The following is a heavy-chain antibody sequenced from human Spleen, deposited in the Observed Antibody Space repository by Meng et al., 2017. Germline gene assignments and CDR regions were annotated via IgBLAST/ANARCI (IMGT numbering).Heavy chain of an antibody. J-gene: IGHJ5*02. Sequence: QVQLQQWGAGLLKPSETLSLPCAVYGGSFNRYYWTWIRQPPGKGLEWIGEIYHSGGTDYNPSLKSRVTISVDTSKNQFSLKLSSVTAADTAVYYCARGEGRQQLVRRPRFDPWGQGTLVTVSS. V-gene: IGHV4-34*01. CDR1: GGSFNRYY. CDR3: ARGEGRQQLVRRPRFDP. CDR2: IYHSGGT. D-gene: IGHD6-13*01.